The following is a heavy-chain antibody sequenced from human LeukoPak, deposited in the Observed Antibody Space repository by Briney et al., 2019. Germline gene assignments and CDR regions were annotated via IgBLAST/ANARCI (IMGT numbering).Heavy chain of an antibody. CDR3: FVYYYGMDV. Sequence: PGGSLRLSCAASGFTFSSYAMSWVRQAPGKGLEWVSAISGSGGSTYYADSVKAPFSTSGDNSKNTLYLQMNSLRAEDTAVYYSFVYYYGMDVWGPGTTVTVSS. CDR1: GFTFSSYA. CDR2: ISGSGGST. V-gene: IGHV3-23*01. J-gene: IGHJ6*02.